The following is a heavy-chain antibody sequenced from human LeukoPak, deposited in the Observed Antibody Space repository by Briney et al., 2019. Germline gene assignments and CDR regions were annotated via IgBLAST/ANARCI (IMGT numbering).Heavy chain of an antibody. V-gene: IGHV3-21*04. CDR1: GFTFSTYS. CDR2: ISWGGSNI. Sequence: GGSLRLSCAASGFTFSTYSMNWGRQAPGKGLEWVSSISWGGSNIYYADSVKGRFTISRDNAKNSLYLQMNSLRAEDTAVYYCARDGGSHYFDFWGQGTLVSVSS. J-gene: IGHJ4*02. D-gene: IGHD3-16*01. CDR3: ARDGGSHYFDF.